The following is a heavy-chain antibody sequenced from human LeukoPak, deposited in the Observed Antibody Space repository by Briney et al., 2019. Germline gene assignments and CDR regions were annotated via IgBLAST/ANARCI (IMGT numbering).Heavy chain of an antibody. CDR2: INHSGST. D-gene: IGHD6-6*01. CDR3: ARDHVREYSSLSSDY. J-gene: IGHJ4*02. V-gene: IGHV4-34*01. CDR1: GGSFSGYY. Sequence: SETLSLTCAVYGGSFSGYYWSWIRQPPGKGLEWIGEINHSGSTNYNPSLKSRVTISVDTSKNQFSLKLSSVTAADTAVYYCARDHVREYSSLSSDYWGQGTLVTVSS.